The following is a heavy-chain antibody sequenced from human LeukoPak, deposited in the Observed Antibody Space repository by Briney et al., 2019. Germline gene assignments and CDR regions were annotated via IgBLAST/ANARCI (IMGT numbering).Heavy chain of an antibody. Sequence: GGSLRLSCAASGFTFSSYGMHWVRQAPGKGLEWVAVISYDGSNKYYADSVKGRFTISRDNSKNTLYLQMNSLRAEDTAVYYCAKDTLYDYGDYWGQGTLVTVSS. CDR3: AKDTLYDYGDY. CDR2: ISYDGSNK. J-gene: IGHJ4*02. CDR1: GFTFSSYG. D-gene: IGHD3-16*01. V-gene: IGHV3-30*18.